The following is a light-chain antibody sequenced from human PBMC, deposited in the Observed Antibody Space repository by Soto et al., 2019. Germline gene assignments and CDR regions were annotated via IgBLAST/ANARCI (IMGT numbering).Light chain of an antibody. J-gene: IGKJ1*01. Sequence: EIVVTQKPGTLSLSPGEIATLSCIASQSVSSDFLAWYQEKPGQAPRLLIYGASNRATGIPDRFSGSGSGTDFTLTISRLEPEDSAVYFCQHYSSQTFGQGTKVDIK. V-gene: IGKV3-20*01. CDR1: QSVSSDF. CDR2: GAS. CDR3: QHYSSQT.